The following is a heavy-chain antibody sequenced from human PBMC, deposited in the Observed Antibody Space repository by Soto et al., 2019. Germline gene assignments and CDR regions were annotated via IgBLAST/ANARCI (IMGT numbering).Heavy chain of an antibody. D-gene: IGHD6-6*01. CDR1: GYSFTSYW. CDR2: IYPGDSDT. V-gene: IGHV5-51*01. J-gene: IGHJ6*02. CDR3: ARHGVAALTDYYYYYGMDV. Sequence: GESLKISCKGSGYSFTSYWIGWVRQMPGKGLEWMGIIYPGDSDTRYSPSFQGQVTISADKSISTAYLQWSSLKASDTAMYYCARHGVAALTDYYYYYGMDVWGQGTTVTVS.